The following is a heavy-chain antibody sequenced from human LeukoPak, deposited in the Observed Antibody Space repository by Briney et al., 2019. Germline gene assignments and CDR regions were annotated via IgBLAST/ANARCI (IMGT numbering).Heavy chain of an antibody. V-gene: IGHV1-18*01. J-gene: IGHJ6*03. CDR2: ISGYNGNT. CDR1: GYTFNSYG. Sequence: ASVKVSCKASGYTFNSYGISWVRQAPGQGLEWMGWISGYNGNTNYEQKLQGRVTITRNTSISTAYMELSSLRSEDTAVYYCARALGGQGYYMDVWGKGTTVTVSS. CDR3: ARALGGQGYYMDV.